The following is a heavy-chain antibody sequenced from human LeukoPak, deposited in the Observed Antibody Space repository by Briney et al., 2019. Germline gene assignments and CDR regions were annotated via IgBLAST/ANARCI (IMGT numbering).Heavy chain of an antibody. Sequence: PGGSLRLSCAASGFTFSSYAMSWVRQAPGKGLEWVSAISGSGGSTYYADSVKGRFTISRDNSKNTLYPQMNSLRAEDTAVYYCAKDQQQLVLIHDYWGQGTLVTVSS. CDR3: AKDQQQLVLIHDY. D-gene: IGHD6-13*01. J-gene: IGHJ4*02. CDR1: GFTFSSYA. V-gene: IGHV3-23*01. CDR2: ISGSGGST.